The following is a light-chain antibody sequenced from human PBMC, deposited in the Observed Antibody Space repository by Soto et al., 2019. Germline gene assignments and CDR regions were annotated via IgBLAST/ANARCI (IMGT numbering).Light chain of an antibody. CDR2: EAS. J-gene: IGKJ4*01. CDR3: QQRNYWFLT. CDR1: QSVSSY. V-gene: IGKV3-11*01. Sequence: EIVLTQSPATLSSFPGDRVTLSCRASQSVSSYLAWYHQKPGQAPRLVIYEASNRATGIPARFSGSGSGTDFTLTISSLEPEDFAVYYCQQRNYWFLTFGGGTKVDIK.